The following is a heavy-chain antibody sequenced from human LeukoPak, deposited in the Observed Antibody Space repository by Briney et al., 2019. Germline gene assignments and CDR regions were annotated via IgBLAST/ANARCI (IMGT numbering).Heavy chain of an antibody. CDR2: ITVERVHK. Sequence: RRSLSLSCAASGFFFSSDWMSWVRQAPGRGLEWADNITVERVHKYYVGSVRGRFTISRENAKNSLYLQRNSLRAEDTAIYYCAREARGTRAAFDVWGQGTMVTVFS. CDR3: AREARGTRAAFDV. CDR1: GFFFSSDW. D-gene: IGHD2-8*01. V-gene: IGHV3-7*01. J-gene: IGHJ3*01.